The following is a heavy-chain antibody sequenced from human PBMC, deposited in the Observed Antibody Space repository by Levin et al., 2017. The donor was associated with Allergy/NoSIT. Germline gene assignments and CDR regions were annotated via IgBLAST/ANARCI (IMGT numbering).Heavy chain of an antibody. D-gene: IGHD1-7*01. CDR1: GFTFSNAW. CDR3: TTELSGTTIFLGYFDY. Sequence: SCAASGFTFSNAWMSWVRQAPGKGLEWVGRIKSKTDGGTTDYAAPVKGRFTISRDDSKNTLYLQMNSLKTEDTAVYYCTTELSGTTIFLGYFDYWGQGTLVTVSS. V-gene: IGHV3-15*01. J-gene: IGHJ4*02. CDR2: IKSKTDGGTT.